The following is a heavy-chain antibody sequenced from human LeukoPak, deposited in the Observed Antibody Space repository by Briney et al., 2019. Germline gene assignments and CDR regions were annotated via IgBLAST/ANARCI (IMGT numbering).Heavy chain of an antibody. CDR1: Y. CDR3: ARCGSAAKYYFDS. V-gene: IGHV4-59*01. D-gene: IGHD6-13*01. Sequence: YWGXIRQPPGKGLEFIGYIFYSGTTNFNPSLKSRVTLSVDTSKNQFSLRLNSVTAADTAVYYCARCGSAAKYYFDSWGQGTLVTVSS. CDR2: IFYSGTT. J-gene: IGHJ4*02.